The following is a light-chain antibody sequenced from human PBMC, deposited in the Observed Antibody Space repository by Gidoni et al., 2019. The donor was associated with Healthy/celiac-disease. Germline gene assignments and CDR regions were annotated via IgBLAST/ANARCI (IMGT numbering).Light chain of an antibody. CDR1: QSVIYSSNNKNY. Sequence: DIVMTQAPDSLAVSLGERATINGKSSQSVIYSSNNKNYLAWYQQKPGQPPKLLIYWASNRESGFPDRFRGSGSGTDFTLTIISLLEEDVAVYYCQQYYSTPRTFGQGTKVEIK. CDR3: QQYYSTPRT. J-gene: IGKJ1*01. V-gene: IGKV4-1*01. CDR2: WAS.